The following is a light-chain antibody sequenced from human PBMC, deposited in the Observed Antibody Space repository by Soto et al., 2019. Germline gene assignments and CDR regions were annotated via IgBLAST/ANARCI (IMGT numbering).Light chain of an antibody. CDR1: SSDVGGYNY. J-gene: IGLJ1*01. V-gene: IGLV2-8*01. CDR2: EVG. Sequence: QSALTQPPSASGSPGQSVTISCTGTSSDVGGYNYVSWYQQHPGKAPKLMIYEVGKWPSGVPDRFSGSKSGNTASLTVSGLQAEDEADYYCSSYAGSNNYVFGTGTKVTVL. CDR3: SSYAGSNNYV.